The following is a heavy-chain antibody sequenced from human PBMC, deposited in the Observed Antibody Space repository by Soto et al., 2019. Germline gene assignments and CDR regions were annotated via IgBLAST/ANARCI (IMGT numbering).Heavy chain of an antibody. Sequence: ASVKVSCKASGYTFTSYYIHWVRQAPVQGLERMGIITPSGGSTSYAQKFQGRVKMTRDTYKRTVYMELSSRRSEDKAVYYCARVRHSYDSSGFGYWG. CDR1: GYTFTSYY. CDR3: ARVRHSYDSSGFGY. J-gene: IGHJ4*01. V-gene: IGHV1-46*01. D-gene: IGHD3-22*01. CDR2: ITPSGGST.